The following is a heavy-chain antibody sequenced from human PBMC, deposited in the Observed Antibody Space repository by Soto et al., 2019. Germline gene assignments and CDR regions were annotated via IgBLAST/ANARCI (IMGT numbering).Heavy chain of an antibody. D-gene: IGHD2-15*01. J-gene: IGHJ4*02. CDR2: ISSNSDTT. CDR1: GFRFSDHR. CDR3: ARLPKGILVAA. V-gene: IGHV3-48*02. Sequence: VESGGGLVYPGGSLRLSCVASGFRFSDHRMNWVRQAPGKGLQWISYISSNSDTTYYADSVKGRFTVSRDNAKNALFLQMNGLRDDGTATYYCARLPKGILVAAWRQGARVTVSS.